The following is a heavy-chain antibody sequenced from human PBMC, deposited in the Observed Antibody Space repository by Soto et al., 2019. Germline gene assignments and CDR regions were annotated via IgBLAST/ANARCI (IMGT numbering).Heavy chain of an antibody. D-gene: IGHD6-6*01. Sequence: GGSLRLSCAASGFTFSSYAMTWVRQAPGKGLEWVSALSTSGYTTYYADSVRGRFTISRDNSKNTLYLQMNSLRAEDTAVYYCEKKGTSSIYYYSMDVRGKGTTVTVSS. CDR3: EKKGTSSIYYYSMDV. CDR1: GFTFSSYA. CDR2: LSTSGYTT. J-gene: IGHJ6*03. V-gene: IGHV3-23*01.